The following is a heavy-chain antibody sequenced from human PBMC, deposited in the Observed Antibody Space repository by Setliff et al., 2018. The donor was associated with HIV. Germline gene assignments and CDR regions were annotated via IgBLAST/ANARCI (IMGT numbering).Heavy chain of an antibody. D-gene: IGHD6-13*01. Sequence: PGGSLRLSCAASGFTFSSYAMHWVRQAPGKGLEWVAVISYDGSNKYYADSVKGRFTISRDNSKNTLYLQMNSLRAEDTAVYYCERPYSSSWYLGMDVWGQGTTVTVSS. V-gene: IGHV3-30*04. CDR1: GFTFSSYA. CDR3: ERPYSSSWYLGMDV. CDR2: ISYDGSNK. J-gene: IGHJ6*02.